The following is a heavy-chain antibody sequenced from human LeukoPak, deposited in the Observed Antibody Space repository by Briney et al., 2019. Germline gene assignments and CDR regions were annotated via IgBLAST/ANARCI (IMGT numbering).Heavy chain of an antibody. J-gene: IGHJ4*02. D-gene: IGHD3-3*01. CDR1: GFTFSSYA. CDR2: ISGSGGST. V-gene: IGHV3-23*01. CDR3: AKLYDFWMEEGDY. Sequence: GGSLRLSCAASGFTFSSYAMSWVRQAPGKGLEWVSAISGSGGSTYYADSVKGRFTISRDNSKNTLYLQMNGLRAEDTAVYYCAKLYDFWMEEGDYWGQGTLVTVSS.